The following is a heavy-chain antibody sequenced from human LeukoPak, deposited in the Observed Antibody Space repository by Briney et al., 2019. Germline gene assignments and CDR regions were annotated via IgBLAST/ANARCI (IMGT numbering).Heavy chain of an antibody. CDR2: IKQDGSEK. Sequence: GGSLRLSCAASGFTFSNYWMSWVRQAPGKGLEWVANIKQDGSEKHYVDSVKGRFTISTDNAKNSLYLQMNSLRAEDTAVYYCAREECFGSRCYSSNPTWYFYYMDVWGKGTTVTVSS. CDR3: AREECFGSRCYSSNPTWYFYYMDV. V-gene: IGHV3-7*01. J-gene: IGHJ6*03. CDR1: GFTFSNYW. D-gene: IGHD2-15*01.